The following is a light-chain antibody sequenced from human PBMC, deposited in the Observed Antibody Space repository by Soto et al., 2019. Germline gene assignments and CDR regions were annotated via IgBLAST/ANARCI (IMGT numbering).Light chain of an antibody. CDR3: SSYAGSYTFYV. Sequence: QSALTQPRSVSGSPGQSVTISCTGTSSDVGGYNYVSWYQQHPGKAPNLMIYDVSKRPSGVPDRFSGSKSGNTASLTISGLQAEDEADYYCSSYAGSYTFYVFGTGTTVTV. J-gene: IGLJ1*01. CDR2: DVS. CDR1: SSDVGGYNY. V-gene: IGLV2-11*01.